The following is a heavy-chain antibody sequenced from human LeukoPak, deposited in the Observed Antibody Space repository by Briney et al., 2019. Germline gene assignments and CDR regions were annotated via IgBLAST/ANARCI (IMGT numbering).Heavy chain of an antibody. CDR3: ARDPRYSGYDLNLLAVSFDY. J-gene: IGHJ4*02. D-gene: IGHD5-12*01. V-gene: IGHV1-18*01. Sequence: ASVKVSCKASGYTFTSYGISWVRQAPGQGLEWMGWISAYNGNTNYAQKLQGRVTMTTDTSTSTAYMELRSLRSDDTAVYYCARDPRYSGYDLNLLAVSFDYWGQGTLVTVSS. CDR2: ISAYNGNT. CDR1: GYTFTSYG.